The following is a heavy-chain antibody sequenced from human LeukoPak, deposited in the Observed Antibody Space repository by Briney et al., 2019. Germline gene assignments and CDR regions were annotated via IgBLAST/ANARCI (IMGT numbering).Heavy chain of an antibody. CDR3: ARGIAEYYYDSSGYYPYYFDY. D-gene: IGHD3-22*01. Sequence: SETLSLTCTVSGGSISSSSYYWGWIRQPPGKGLEWIGSIYYSGSTYYNPSLKSRVTISVDTSKNQFSLKLSSVTAADTAVYYCARGIAEYYYDSSGYYPYYFDYWGQGTLVTVSS. CDR1: GGSISSSSYY. CDR2: IYYSGST. V-gene: IGHV4-39*07. J-gene: IGHJ4*02.